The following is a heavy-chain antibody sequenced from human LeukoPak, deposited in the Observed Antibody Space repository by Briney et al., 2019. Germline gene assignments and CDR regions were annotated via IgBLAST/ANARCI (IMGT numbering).Heavy chain of an antibody. CDR1: GFTFSSYA. CDR2: ISGSGGST. CDR3: AKDVTGDGDY. V-gene: IGHV3-23*01. J-gene: IGHJ4*02. D-gene: IGHD7-27*01. Sequence: GGSLRLSCAASGFTFSSYAMSWVRQAPGKGLEWVSAISGSGGSTYYADSVRGRFTISRDNSKSTLYLQMNSLRAEDTAVYYCAKDVTGDGDYWGQGTLVTVSS.